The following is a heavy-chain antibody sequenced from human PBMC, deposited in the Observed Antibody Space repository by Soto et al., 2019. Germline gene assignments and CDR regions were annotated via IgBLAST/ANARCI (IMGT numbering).Heavy chain of an antibody. V-gene: IGHV1-69*13. J-gene: IGHJ5*02. CDR3: AGGLGYCSSTRCLSTTYNWLDP. D-gene: IGHD2-2*01. Sequence: GASVKVSCKASGCTFSSYAISWVRQAPGQGREWMGGIIPIFGTANYAQKFQGRVTITADESTSTAYMELSSLRSEDTAVYYCAGGLGYCSSTRCLSTTYNWLDPWGQGT. CDR2: IIPIFGTA. CDR1: GCTFSSYA.